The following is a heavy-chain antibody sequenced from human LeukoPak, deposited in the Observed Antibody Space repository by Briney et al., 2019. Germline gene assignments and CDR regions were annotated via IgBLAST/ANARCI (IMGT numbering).Heavy chain of an antibody. CDR1: GYTFTSYD. CDR2: MDGNSGKT. Sequence: ASVKVSCKTSGYTFTSYDINWVRQATGQGLEWMGGMDGNSGKTAYAQKFLGRVTITRNTSISTAYMELSSLRSEDTAVYYCARLYYYASSGYDALDIWGQGTMVSVSS. D-gene: IGHD3-22*01. V-gene: IGHV1-8*01. J-gene: IGHJ3*02. CDR3: ARLYYYASSGYDALDI.